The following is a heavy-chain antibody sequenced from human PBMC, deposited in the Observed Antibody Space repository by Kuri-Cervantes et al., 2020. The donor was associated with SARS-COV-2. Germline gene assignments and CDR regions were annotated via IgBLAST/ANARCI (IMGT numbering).Heavy chain of an antibody. Sequence: GESLKISCAASGFTFSDYYMSWIRQAPGKGLEWVSYISSSGSTIYYADSVKGRVTISRDNAKNSLYLQMNSLRAEDTAVYFCARDRDNWNYPDYWGQGTLVTVSS. D-gene: IGHD1-7*01. V-gene: IGHV3-11*04. CDR2: ISSSGSTI. CDR1: GFTFSDYY. J-gene: IGHJ4*02. CDR3: ARDRDNWNYPDY.